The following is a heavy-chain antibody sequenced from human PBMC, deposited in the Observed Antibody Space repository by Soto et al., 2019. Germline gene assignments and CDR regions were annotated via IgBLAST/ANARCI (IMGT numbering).Heavy chain of an antibody. Sequence: EVQLVESGGGLVQPGGSLRLSCAASGFTFSSYWMSWVRQAPGKGLEWVANIKQDGSEKYYVDSVKGRFTISRDNAKNSLYLQMNSLRAEDTAVYYCAREGGVWLGELLSAPYYYGMDVWGQGTTVTVSS. CDR3: AREGGVWLGELLSAPYYYGMDV. J-gene: IGHJ6*02. CDR1: GFTFSSYW. V-gene: IGHV3-7*03. D-gene: IGHD3-10*01. CDR2: IKQDGSEK.